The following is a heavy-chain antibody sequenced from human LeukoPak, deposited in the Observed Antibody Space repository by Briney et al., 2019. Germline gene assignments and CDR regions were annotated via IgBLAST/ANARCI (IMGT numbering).Heavy chain of an antibody. CDR2: ISGSGGST. Sequence: GGSLRLSCAASGFTFSSYAMSWVRQAPGKGLEWVSAISGSGGSTYYADSVKGRFTISRDKSKNTLYLQMNSLRAEDTAAYYCAKDRSSSWTWTIDYWGQGTLVTVSS. J-gene: IGHJ4*02. CDR3: AKDRSSSWTWTIDY. V-gene: IGHV3-23*01. CDR1: GFTFSSYA. D-gene: IGHD6-13*01.